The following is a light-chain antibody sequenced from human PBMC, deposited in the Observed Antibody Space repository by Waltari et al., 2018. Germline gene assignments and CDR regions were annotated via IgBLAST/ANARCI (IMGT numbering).Light chain of an antibody. CDR2: DAT. J-gene: IGKJ1*01. Sequence: DIQMTQSPSSLYASVGDRVTITCRARKSIGSYLNWYQQKPGKAPEFLIHDATTLQSGVPSRFSGSGSGTYFTLTISRLQVEDFATYFCHQYSSFSQTFGQGTRVEVK. V-gene: IGKV1-39*01. CDR3: HQYSSFSQT. CDR1: KSIGSY.